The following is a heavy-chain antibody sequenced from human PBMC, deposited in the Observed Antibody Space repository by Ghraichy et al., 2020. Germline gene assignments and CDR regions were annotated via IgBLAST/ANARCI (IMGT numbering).Heavy chain of an antibody. Sequence: ESLNISCTVSGASVSSGSGSYYCDWVSQTPGKGLEWIGTIYNTVSTFYSPSLKGRVTISVETSKNHFSLKLTTVTATDTAVYYCATTMYSRTWYYLGYWVQGILVTVSS. CDR1: GASVSSGSGSYY. V-gene: IGHV4-39*02. CDR3: ATTMYSRTWYYLGY. J-gene: IGHJ4*02. CDR2: IYNTVST. D-gene: IGHD6-13*01.